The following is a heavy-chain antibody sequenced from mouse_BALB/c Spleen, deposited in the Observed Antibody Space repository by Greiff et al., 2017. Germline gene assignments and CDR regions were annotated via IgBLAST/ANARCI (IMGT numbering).Heavy chain of an antibody. CDR2: ISTYYGNT. D-gene: IGHD3-1*01. J-gene: IGHJ4*01. V-gene: IGHV1-67*01. CDR3: ARSGGNYAMDY. Sequence: VQLVESGPELVRPGVSVKISCKGSGYTFTDYAMHWVKQSHAKSLEWIGVISTYYGNTNYNQKFKGKATMTVDKSSSTAYMELARLTSEDSAIYYCARSGGNYAMDYWGQGTSVTVSS. CDR1: GYTFTDYA.